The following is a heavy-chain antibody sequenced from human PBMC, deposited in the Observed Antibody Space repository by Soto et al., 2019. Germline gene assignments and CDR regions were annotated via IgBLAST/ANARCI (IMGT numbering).Heavy chain of an antibody. CDR2: IIPILGIA. CDR3: LRDYGETSDAFDI. Sequence: GASVKVSCKASGGTFSSYTISWVRQAPGQGLEWMGRIIPILGIANYAQKFQGRVTITADKSTSTAYMELSSLRSEDTAVYYCLRDYGETSDAFDIWGQGTMVTVSS. D-gene: IGHD4-17*01. V-gene: IGHV1-69*02. J-gene: IGHJ3*02. CDR1: GGTFSSYT.